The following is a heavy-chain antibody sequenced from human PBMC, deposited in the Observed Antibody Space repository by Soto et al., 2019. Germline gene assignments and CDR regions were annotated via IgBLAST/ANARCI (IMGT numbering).Heavy chain of an antibody. D-gene: IGHD3-16*01. V-gene: IGHV1-8*01. CDR3: ARMETFGSLNWFDP. CDR1: GYSFTNND. CDR2: MNPGSGDT. Sequence: SVKVSCKASGYSFTNNDVSWVRQATGQGLEWMGWMNPGSGDTGYEQKFQGRVTMTRDISIATAYMELNNLRYDDTDIYYCARMETFGSLNWFDPWGQGTMVTVYS. J-gene: IGHJ5*02.